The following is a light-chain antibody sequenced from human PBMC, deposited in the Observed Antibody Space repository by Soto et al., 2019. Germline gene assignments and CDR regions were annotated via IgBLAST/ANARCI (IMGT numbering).Light chain of an antibody. Sequence: EIVLTQSPGTLSLYPGERATLSCRASQSVASNYLAWYRRKPAQAPRLLIYGASSRATDIPHRFSGSGSGTDFTLTITRLEPEDFAVYYCQQYGSSPPTFGPGTRVEIK. V-gene: IGKV3-20*01. CDR2: GAS. CDR1: QSVASNY. CDR3: QQYGSSPPT. J-gene: IGKJ1*01.